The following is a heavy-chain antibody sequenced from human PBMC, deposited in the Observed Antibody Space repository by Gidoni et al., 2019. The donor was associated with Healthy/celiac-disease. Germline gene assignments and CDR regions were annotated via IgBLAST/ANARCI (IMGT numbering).Heavy chain of an antibody. CDR2: INSDGSST. D-gene: IGHD7-27*01. J-gene: IGHJ6*02. V-gene: IGHV3-74*01. CDR1: GFTFSSYW. CDR3: ARVVTNWGSGNGMDV. Sequence: EVQLVESGGGLVQPGGSLRLSCAASGFTFSSYWMHWVRQAPGKGLVWVSRINSDGSSTSYADSVKGRFTISRDNAKNTLYLQMNSLRAEDTAVYYCARVVTNWGSGNGMDVWGQGTTVTVSS.